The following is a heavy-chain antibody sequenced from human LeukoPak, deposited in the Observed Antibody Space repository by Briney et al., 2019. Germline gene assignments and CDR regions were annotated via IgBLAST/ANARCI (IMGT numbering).Heavy chain of an antibody. CDR1: GYTFTSYG. CDR3: ARDRYYGLYGMDV. D-gene: IGHD3-10*01. V-gene: IGHV1-18*01. CDR2: ISAYNGNT. J-gene: IGHJ6*02. Sequence: ASVKVSCKASGYTFTSYGISWVRQAPGQGLEWMGWISAYNGNTNYAQKLQGRVTMTTDTSTSTAYMGLRSLRSDDTALYYCARDRYYGLYGMDVWGQGTTVTVS.